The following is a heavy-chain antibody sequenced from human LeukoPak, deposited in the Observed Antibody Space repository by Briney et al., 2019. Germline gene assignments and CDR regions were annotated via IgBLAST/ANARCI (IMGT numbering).Heavy chain of an antibody. CDR2: IYHSGST. V-gene: IGHV4-39*02. D-gene: IGHD3-10*01. CDR3: AREDPITMVRGVYVY. CDR1: GGSVSSGSYY. J-gene: IGHJ4*02. Sequence: SETLSLTCTVSGGSVSSGSYYWSWIRQPPGKGLEWIGSIYHSGSTYYNPSLKSRVTISVDTSKNQFSLKLSSVTAADTAVYYCAREDPITMVRGVYVYWGQGTLVTVSS.